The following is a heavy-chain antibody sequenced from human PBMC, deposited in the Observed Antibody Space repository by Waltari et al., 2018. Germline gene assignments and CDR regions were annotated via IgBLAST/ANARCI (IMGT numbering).Heavy chain of an antibody. CDR3: ARNPRYDSPD. D-gene: IGHD3-22*01. CDR1: GFTVSNNY. V-gene: IGHV3-66*02. CDR2: SYSGGYT. Sequence: EVQLAESGGGLVQPGGSLRISCAASGFTVSNNYMSWVRQAPGKGLEWVSLSYSGGYTQYADSVKGRFTISRDNSKNTLYLQMNSLRVEETAVYYCARNPRYDSPDWGQGTLVTVSS. J-gene: IGHJ4*02.